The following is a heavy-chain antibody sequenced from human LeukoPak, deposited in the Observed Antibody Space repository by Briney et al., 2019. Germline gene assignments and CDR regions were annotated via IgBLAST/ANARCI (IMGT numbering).Heavy chain of an antibody. V-gene: IGHV3-30-3*01. Sequence: GGSLRLSCAASGFTFSSYVMHWVRQAPGKGLQWVAVISYDGGNKYYADSVKGRFSISRDNSKNTLYLQMNSLRAEDTAVYYCARAVDSGSYYSGGQAFDIWGQGTMVTVSS. CDR1: GFTFSSYV. D-gene: IGHD1-26*01. J-gene: IGHJ3*02. CDR2: ISYDGGNK. CDR3: ARAVDSGSYYSGGQAFDI.